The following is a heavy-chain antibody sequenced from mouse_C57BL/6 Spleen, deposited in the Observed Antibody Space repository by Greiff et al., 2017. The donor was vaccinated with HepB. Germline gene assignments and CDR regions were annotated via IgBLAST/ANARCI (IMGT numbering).Heavy chain of an antibody. CDR1: GYAFSSSW. CDR2: IYPGDGDT. D-gene: IGHD2-4*01. V-gene: IGHV1-82*01. J-gene: IGHJ4*01. Sequence: VKLMESGPELVKPGASVKISCKASGYAFSSSWMNWVKQRPGKGLEWIGRIYPGDGDTNYNGKFKGKATLTADKSSSTAYMQLSSLTSEDSAVYFCARGGDYYDYGYAMDYWGQGTSVTVSS. CDR3: ARGGDYYDYGYAMDY.